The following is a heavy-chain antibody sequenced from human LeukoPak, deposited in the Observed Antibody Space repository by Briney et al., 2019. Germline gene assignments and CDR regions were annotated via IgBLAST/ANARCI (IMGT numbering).Heavy chain of an antibody. J-gene: IGHJ4*02. Sequence: PGGSLRLSCAASGFTVSSNYMSWVRQAPGKGLEWVSVIYSGGSTYYADSVKGRFTISRDNSKNTLYLQMNSLRAEDTAVYYCARFAYRGYLDYWGQGALVTVSS. CDR1: GFTVSSNY. V-gene: IGHV3-53*01. D-gene: IGHD3-22*01. CDR2: IYSGGST. CDR3: ARFAYRGYLDY.